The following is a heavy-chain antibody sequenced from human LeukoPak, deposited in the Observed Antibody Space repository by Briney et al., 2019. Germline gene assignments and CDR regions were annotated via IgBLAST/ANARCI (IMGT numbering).Heavy chain of an antibody. CDR3: TTIDQYYYDSSGYDY. CDR2: ITGGADST. V-gene: IGHV3-23*01. D-gene: IGHD3-22*01. CDR1: GFTFNNYP. Sequence: PGGSLRLSCAGSGFTFNNYPISWVRQTPGKGLEWVSAITGGADSTYYADSVKGRFTISRDNSRNTLFLEMSSLRAEDTAVYYCTTIDQYYYDSSGYDYWGQGTLVTVSS. J-gene: IGHJ4*02.